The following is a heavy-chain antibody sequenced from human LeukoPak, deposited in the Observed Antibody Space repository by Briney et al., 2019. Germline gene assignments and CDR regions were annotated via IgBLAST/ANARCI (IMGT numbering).Heavy chain of an antibody. V-gene: IGHV1-18*01. Sequence: ASVKVSCKASGYTFTSYGISWVRQAPGQGLEWMGWISAYNGNTNYAQKLQGRVTMTTDTSTSTAYMELRSLRSDDTAVYYCARGPICSSTSCYRENWFDPWGQGTLVTVSS. J-gene: IGHJ5*02. D-gene: IGHD2-2*02. CDR2: ISAYNGNT. CDR1: GYTFTSYG. CDR3: ARGPICSSTSCYRENWFDP.